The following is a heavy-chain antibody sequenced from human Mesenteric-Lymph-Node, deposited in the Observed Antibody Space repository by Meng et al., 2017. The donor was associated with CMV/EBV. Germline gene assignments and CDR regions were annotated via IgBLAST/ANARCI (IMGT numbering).Heavy chain of an antibody. V-gene: IGHV4-59*08. D-gene: IGHD3-3*01. Sequence: SETLSPTCTVLGGPIISHYWSWIPQPPGKGLEWIGYIYYSGSTNYNPALKSRVTISVDTSKNQFSLKLSSVTAADTAMYYCARAAFYDFWSGYYPSINWFDPWGQGTLVTVSS. J-gene: IGHJ5*02. CDR2: IYYSGST. CDR1: GGPIISHY. CDR3: ARAAFYDFWSGYYPSINWFDP.